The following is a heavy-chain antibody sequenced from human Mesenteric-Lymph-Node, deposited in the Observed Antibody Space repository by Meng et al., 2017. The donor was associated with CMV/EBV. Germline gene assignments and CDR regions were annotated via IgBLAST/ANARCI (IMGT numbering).Heavy chain of an antibody. CDR2: IGGSGGST. Sequence: GESLKISCAASAFTFSNYAMNWVRQAPGKGPEWVSVIGGSGGSTYYADSVKGRFTISRDNSKNTLYLQMNSLRAEDTAVYYCAKAGGVEPYYYSYYGMDVWGQGTTVTVSS. D-gene: IGHD3-16*01. V-gene: IGHV3-23*01. CDR3: AKAGGVEPYYYSYYGMDV. CDR1: AFTFSNYA. J-gene: IGHJ6*02.